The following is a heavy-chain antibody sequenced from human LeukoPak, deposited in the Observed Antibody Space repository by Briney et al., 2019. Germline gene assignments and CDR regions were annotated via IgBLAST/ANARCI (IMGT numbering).Heavy chain of an antibody. D-gene: IGHD6-19*01. Sequence: SETLSLTCAVYGGSFSGYYWSWIRQPPGKGLEWIGEINHSGSTNYNPSLKSRVTISVDTSKNQFSLKLSSVTAADTAVYYCARGTGGVYSSGWYGYWGQGTLVTVSS. CDR1: GGSFSGYY. J-gene: IGHJ4*02. V-gene: IGHV4-34*01. CDR2: INHSGST. CDR3: ARGTGGVYSSGWYGY.